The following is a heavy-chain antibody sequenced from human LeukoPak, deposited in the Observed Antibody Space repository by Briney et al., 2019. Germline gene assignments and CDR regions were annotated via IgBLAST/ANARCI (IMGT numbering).Heavy chain of an antibody. D-gene: IGHD4-23*01. J-gene: IGHJ4*02. CDR3: ARWAGGYSHPHDY. Sequence: GGSLRLSCAASGFTFSSYEMSWVRQPPGKGLEWVSLIYSGGSTYYADSVKGRFTISRDNSKNTVYLQMNSLRAEDTAVYYCARWAGGYSHPHDYWGQGTLVTVSS. CDR1: GFTFSSYE. V-gene: IGHV3-53*01. CDR2: IYSGGST.